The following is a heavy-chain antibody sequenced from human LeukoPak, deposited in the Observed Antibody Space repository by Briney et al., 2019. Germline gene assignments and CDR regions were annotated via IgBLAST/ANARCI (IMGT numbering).Heavy chain of an antibody. CDR2: IKPNYGGI. CDR3: ARAAYGDY. D-gene: IGHD3-16*01. V-gene: IGHV1-2*02. CDR1: GYTFTGYY. Sequence: ASVKVSCKASGYTFTGYYMHWVRQAPGQGLERMGWIKPNYGGIHYAQNFQGRVTMTRDTSISTAYMELSRLRSDDTAVYYCARAAYGDYWGQGTLVTVSS. J-gene: IGHJ4*02.